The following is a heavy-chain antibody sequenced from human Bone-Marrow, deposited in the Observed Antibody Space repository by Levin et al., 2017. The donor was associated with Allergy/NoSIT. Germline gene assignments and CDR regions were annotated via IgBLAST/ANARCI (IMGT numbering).Heavy chain of an antibody. Sequence: GGSLRLSCAASGFTFSSYAMSWVRQAPGKGLEWVSAISGSGGSTYYADSVKGRFTISRDNSKNTLYLQMNSLRAEDTAVYYCAKEGYRGYYYYYYMDVWGKGTTVTVSS. V-gene: IGHV3-23*01. D-gene: IGHD3-16*02. J-gene: IGHJ6*03. CDR2: ISGSGGST. CDR1: GFTFSSYA. CDR3: AKEGYRGYYYYYYMDV.